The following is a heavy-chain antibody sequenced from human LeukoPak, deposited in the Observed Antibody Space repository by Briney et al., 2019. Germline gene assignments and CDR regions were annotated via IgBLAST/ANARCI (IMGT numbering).Heavy chain of an antibody. D-gene: IGHD1-1*01. J-gene: IGHJ4*02. V-gene: IGHV3-21*01. CDR3: ARDLARTGQNN. CDR2: ISSSSSSYI. Sequence: GGSLRLSCAASGFTFSSYSMYWVRQAPGKGLEWVSSISSSSSSYIYYADSVKGRFTISRDNAKNSLYLQMNSLRAEDTAVYYCARDLARTGQNNWGQGTLVTVSS. CDR1: GFTFSSYS.